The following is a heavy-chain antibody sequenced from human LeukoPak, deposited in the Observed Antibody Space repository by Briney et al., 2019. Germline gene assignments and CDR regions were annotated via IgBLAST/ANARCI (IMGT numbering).Heavy chain of an antibody. V-gene: IGHV3-7*01. J-gene: IGHJ4*02. Sequence: GALRLSCAASGFTFSSYWMSWVRQAPGKGLEWVANIKQDGSEKYYVDSVKGRFTISRDNAKNSLYLQMNSLRAEDTAVYYCARAYSTGPFDYWGQGTLVTVSS. CDR1: GFTFSSYW. D-gene: IGHD1-1*01. CDR3: ARAYSTGPFDY. CDR2: IKQDGSEK.